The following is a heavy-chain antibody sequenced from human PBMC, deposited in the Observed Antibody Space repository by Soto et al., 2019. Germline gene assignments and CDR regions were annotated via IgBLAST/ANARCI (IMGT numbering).Heavy chain of an antibody. J-gene: IGHJ4*02. V-gene: IGHV3-30-3*01. CDR1: GFIFSSCP. Sequence: QVQLVESGGGVVQPGRSLRLSCAASGFIFSSCPMHWVRQAPGKGLEWVASILYDGSSKYYPDSVKGRFTVARDNSRNTVYLQMDTLTVGDTAMYYCATPRDCSGLELDYWGQGTLVTVSS. D-gene: IGHD6-19*01. CDR3: ATPRDCSGLELDY. CDR2: ILYDGSSK.